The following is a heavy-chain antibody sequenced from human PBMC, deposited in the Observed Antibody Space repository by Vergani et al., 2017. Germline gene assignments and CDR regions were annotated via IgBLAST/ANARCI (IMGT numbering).Heavy chain of an antibody. D-gene: IGHD2-2*01. J-gene: IGHJ5*02. CDR1: GFTFSSYA. Sequence: EVQLLESGGGLVQPGGSLRLSCAASGFTFSSYAMSWVRQAPGKGLEWVSAISGSGGSTYYADSVKGRFTISRDNSKNMLYLQMNSLRAEDTAVYYCAKLYCSSTSCYPHNWFDPWGQGTLVTVSS. V-gene: IGHV3-23*01. CDR3: AKLYCSSTSCYPHNWFDP. CDR2: ISGSGGST.